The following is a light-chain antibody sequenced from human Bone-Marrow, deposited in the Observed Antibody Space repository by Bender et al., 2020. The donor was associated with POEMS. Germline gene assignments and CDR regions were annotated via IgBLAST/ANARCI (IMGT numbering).Light chain of an antibody. CDR3: SSYTSSSSSV. Sequence: QSALTQPASVSGSPGQSITISCTGASSDVGSYNLVSWYQQYPGKVPKLIIYEVSKRPSGVSNRFSGSKSGNTASLTISGLQAEDEADYYCSSYTSSSSSVFGTGTKVTVL. CDR1: SSDVGSYNL. CDR2: EVS. V-gene: IGLV2-14*02. J-gene: IGLJ1*01.